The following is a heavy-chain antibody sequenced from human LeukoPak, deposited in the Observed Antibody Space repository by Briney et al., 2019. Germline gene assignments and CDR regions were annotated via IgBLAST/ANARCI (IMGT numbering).Heavy chain of an antibody. D-gene: IGHD3-9*01. CDR2: IYYSGSI. Sequence: SETLSLTCTVSGGSISSYYWSWIRQPPGKGLEWIGYIYYSGSIKYNSSLKSRVTISVDTSKNQISLKLRSVTAADTAVYYCARGGGILTGRDAFDIWGQGTMVTVSS. J-gene: IGHJ3*02. CDR3: ARGGGILTGRDAFDI. V-gene: IGHV4-59*08. CDR1: GGSISSYY.